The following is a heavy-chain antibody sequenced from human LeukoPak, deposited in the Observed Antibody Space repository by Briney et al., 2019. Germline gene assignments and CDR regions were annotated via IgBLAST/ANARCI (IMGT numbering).Heavy chain of an antibody. V-gene: IGHV3-15*01. CDR1: GFTFSGSD. Sequence: GRSLRLSCAASGFTFSGSDMHWVRQVPGKGLEWVGRIKSKTDGGTTDYAAPVKGRITISRDDSTNTLHLQMNSLKTEDTAVYYCTTSLAGAVTAVYPFDNWGQGTLVTVSS. CDR2: IKSKTDGGTT. CDR3: TTSLAGAVTAVYPFDN. D-gene: IGHD2-21*02. J-gene: IGHJ4*02.